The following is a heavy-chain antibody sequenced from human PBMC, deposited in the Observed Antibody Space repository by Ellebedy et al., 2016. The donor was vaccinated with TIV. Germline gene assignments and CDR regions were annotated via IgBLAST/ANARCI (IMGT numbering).Heavy chain of an antibody. J-gene: IGHJ5*02. CDR3: STLCLRDCLSRFDP. CDR1: GFSFSTYG. Sequence: PGGSLRLSCAASGFSFSTYGMHWVRQAPGQGLEWVAVIWYDGFNKDYADSVKGRFTISRDNSENTLSLQMNYLRPEDAAVYYCSTLCLRDCLSRFDPWGQGTLVTVSS. V-gene: IGHV3-33*01. CDR2: IWYDGFNK. D-gene: IGHD2-21*02.